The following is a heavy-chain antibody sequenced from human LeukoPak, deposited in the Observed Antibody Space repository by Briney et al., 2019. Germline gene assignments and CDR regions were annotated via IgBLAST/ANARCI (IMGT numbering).Heavy chain of an antibody. CDR1: GYTLTSYD. CDR3: ARGAWTSSFDY. J-gene: IGHJ4*02. V-gene: IGHV1-8*01. D-gene: IGHD6-6*01. CDR2: VNPNSGNT. Sequence: ASVKVSCKTSGYTLTSYDVNWVRQATGQGLEWMGWVNPNSGNTAYAQNFQGRVTMTSDTSINTAYMELSSLRSEDTAVYYCARGAWTSSFDYWGQGTLVTVSS.